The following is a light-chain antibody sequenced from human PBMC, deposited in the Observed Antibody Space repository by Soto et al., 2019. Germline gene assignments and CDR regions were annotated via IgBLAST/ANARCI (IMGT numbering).Light chain of an antibody. V-gene: IGKV3-15*01. CDR3: QRYNNWPYT. Sequence: EIVMTQSPVALSVSPGERAALSCRASQSVGRNFAWYQQRPGQAPRVLIYGTSTWATGFPASFSGSESGTDFTLTISSLQSEDFAVYYCQRYNNWPYTFGQGTRREIK. J-gene: IGKJ2*01. CDR2: GTS. CDR1: QSVGRN.